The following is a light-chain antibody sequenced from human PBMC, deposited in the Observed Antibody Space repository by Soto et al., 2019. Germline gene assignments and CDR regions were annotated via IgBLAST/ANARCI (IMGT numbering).Light chain of an antibody. V-gene: IGLV3-9*01. J-gene: IGLJ3*02. CDR2: RES. CDR1: NIGSEN. Sequence: SSELTQPLSVSVALGQTARITCGGNNIGSENVHWYQQRPGQAPVLVIYRESNRPSGIPERFSGSNSGNTATLTITRAQAGDEADYYCQVWDSSTQVFGGGTKLTVL. CDR3: QVWDSSTQV.